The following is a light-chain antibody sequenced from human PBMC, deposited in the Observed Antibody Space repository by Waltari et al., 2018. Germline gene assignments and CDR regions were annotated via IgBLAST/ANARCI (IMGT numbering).Light chain of an antibody. Sequence: QSALTQPPSVSGSPGQSVTTSCTGTSSDVGSYNRVSWYQQPPGPAPKLMIYEVSNRPSGVPDRFSGSKSGNTASLTISGLQAEDEADYYCSSYTSSSTWVFGGGTKLTVL. J-gene: IGLJ3*02. CDR2: EVS. CDR3: SSYTSSSTWV. V-gene: IGLV2-18*02. CDR1: SSDVGSYNR.